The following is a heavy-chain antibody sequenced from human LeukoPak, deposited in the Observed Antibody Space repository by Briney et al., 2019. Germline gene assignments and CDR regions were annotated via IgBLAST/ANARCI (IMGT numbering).Heavy chain of an antibody. V-gene: IGHV6-1*01. CDR1: GDSVSSNSAA. CDR3: ARSPSPYSSGWYFDY. D-gene: IGHD6-19*01. CDR2: TYQRSKWYN. J-gene: IGHJ4*02. Sequence: SQTLSLTCAISGDSVSSNSAAWNWVRQSPSRGLEWLGRTYQRSKWYNDYAVSVKSRITINPDISKNQFSLQLNSVTPEDTAVYYCARSPSPYSSGWYFDYWGQGTLVTVSS.